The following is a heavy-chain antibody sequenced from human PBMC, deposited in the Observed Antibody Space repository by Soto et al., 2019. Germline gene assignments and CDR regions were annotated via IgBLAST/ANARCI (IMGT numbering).Heavy chain of an antibody. D-gene: IGHD5-12*01. CDR3: AKDMGYDLSPLGYFDY. J-gene: IGHJ4*02. V-gene: IGHV3-9*01. CDR2: ISWNSGSI. CDR1: GFTFDDYA. Sequence: GGSLRLSCAASGFTFDDYAMHWVRQAPGKGLEWVSGISWNSGSIGYADSVKGRFTISRDNAKNSLYLQMNSLRSEDTALYYCAKDMGYDLSPLGYFDYWGQGTMVTVYS.